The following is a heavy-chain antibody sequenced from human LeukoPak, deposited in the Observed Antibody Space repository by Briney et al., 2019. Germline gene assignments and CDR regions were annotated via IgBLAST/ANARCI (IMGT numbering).Heavy chain of an antibody. Sequence: GGSLRLSCAASGFTFSSYSMNWVRQAPGKGLEWVSSISSSSSYIYYADSVKGRFTSSRDNAKNSLYLQMDSLRAEDTAVYFCARGIASARWDDYRLDSWGQGTLVTVSS. CDR1: GFTFSSYS. V-gene: IGHV3-21*01. CDR3: ARGIASARWDDYRLDS. D-gene: IGHD1-1*01. CDR2: ISSSSSYI. J-gene: IGHJ4*02.